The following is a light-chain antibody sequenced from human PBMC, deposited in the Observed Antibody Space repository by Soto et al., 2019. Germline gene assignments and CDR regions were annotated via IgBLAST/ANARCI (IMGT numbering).Light chain of an antibody. CDR3: CAYAGGSGYVL. Sequence: QSALTQPASVSGSPGQSITISCTGTSGDVGSFNLVSWYQQHPGKAPHLLIYEVTKRPSGVSNRFSGSKSGNTASLTISGLQAEDEADYYCCAYAGGSGYVLFGGGTKLTVL. CDR2: EVT. CDR1: SGDVGSFNL. J-gene: IGLJ3*02. V-gene: IGLV2-23*02.